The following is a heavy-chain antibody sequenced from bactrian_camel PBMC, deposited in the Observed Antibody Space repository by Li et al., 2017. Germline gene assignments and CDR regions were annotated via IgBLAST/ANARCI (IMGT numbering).Heavy chain of an antibody. V-gene: IGHV3S53*01. CDR2: INSDGST. J-gene: IGHJ4*01. CDR1: GHTGRTGC. Sequence: HVQLVESGGGSVEAGGSLRLSCVASGHTGRTGCMGWFRQSSGDQRDVVATINSDGSTSYADSVKGRFTISKDNAKNTLYLQMNSLKPEDTAMYYCAADFGVYCSGGYGYRYWGQGTQVTVS. D-gene: IGHD2*01. CDR3: AADFGVYCSGGYGYRY.